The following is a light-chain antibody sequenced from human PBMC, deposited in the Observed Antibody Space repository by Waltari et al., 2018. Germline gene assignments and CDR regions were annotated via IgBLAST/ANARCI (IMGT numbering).Light chain of an antibody. J-gene: IGLJ2*01. V-gene: IGLV3-19*01. Sequence: SSELTQDPAVSVALDQTVRITCQGDSLRSYYASWYQQKPGQAPVLVIYNKNNRPSGIPDRFAGSGSGNTASLISIGAQAEDEADYYCSSRDSSASHVLFGGGTKLTVL. CDR2: NKN. CDR3: SSRDSSASHVL. CDR1: SLRSYY.